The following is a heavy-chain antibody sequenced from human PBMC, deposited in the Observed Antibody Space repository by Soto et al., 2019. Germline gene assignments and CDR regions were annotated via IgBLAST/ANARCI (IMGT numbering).Heavy chain of an antibody. D-gene: IGHD2-2*01. Sequence: EVQLVESGGGLVQPGGSLRLSCAASGFTFSTYWMHWIRQVPGKGLEWVSRINSDASHTYYADSVKGRFTISRDNAKNTLHLEMNSLRAEDTAVYYCVRDGPFLTTRCYGNWFDPWGQGTLVPVSS. CDR3: VRDGPFLTTRCYGNWFDP. CDR1: GFTFSTYW. CDR2: INSDASHT. J-gene: IGHJ5*02. V-gene: IGHV3-74*01.